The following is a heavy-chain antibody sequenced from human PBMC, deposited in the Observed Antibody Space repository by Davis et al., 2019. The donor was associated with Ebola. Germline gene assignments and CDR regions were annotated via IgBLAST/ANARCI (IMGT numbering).Heavy chain of an antibody. D-gene: IGHD2-15*01. CDR1: GFSFSDYY. V-gene: IGHV3-11*04. CDR3: ARGDPVVVVAEIDY. CDR2: ISSGGRNT. Sequence: PGGSLRLSCEGSGFSFSDYYINWFRQAPGKGLEWVAYISSGGRNTYYADSVKGRFTISRDNAKNSLYLQMNSLRAEDTAVYYCARGDPVVVVAEIDYWGQGTLVTVSS. J-gene: IGHJ4*02.